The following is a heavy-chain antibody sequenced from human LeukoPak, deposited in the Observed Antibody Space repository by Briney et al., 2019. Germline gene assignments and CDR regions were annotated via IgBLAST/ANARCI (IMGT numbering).Heavy chain of an antibody. CDR1: GYTFTSYG. D-gene: IGHD3-22*01. CDR3: ARIQFGMNYYDSSGYYPTYWYFDL. CDR2: ISAYNGNT. V-gene: IGHV1-18*01. Sequence: ASVKVSCKASGYTFTSYGISWVRQAPGQGLEWMGWISAYNGNTNYAQKLQGRVTMTTDTSTSTAYMELRSLRSDDTAVYYCARIQFGMNYYDSSGYYPTYWYFDLWGRGTLVTVSS. J-gene: IGHJ2*01.